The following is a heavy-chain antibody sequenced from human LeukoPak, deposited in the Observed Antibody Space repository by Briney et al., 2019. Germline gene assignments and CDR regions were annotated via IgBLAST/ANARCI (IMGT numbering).Heavy chain of an antibody. J-gene: IGHJ4*02. CDR1: GGTFSSYA. V-gene: IGHV1-69*13. CDR3: AMGYYDSSGYKNQYFDY. D-gene: IGHD3-22*01. Sequence: SVKVSCKASGGTFSSYAISWVRQAPGQELEWMGGIIPIFGTANYAQKFQGRVTITADESTSTAYMELSSLRSEDTAVYYCAMGYYDSSGYKNQYFDYWGQGTLVTVSS. CDR2: IIPIFGTA.